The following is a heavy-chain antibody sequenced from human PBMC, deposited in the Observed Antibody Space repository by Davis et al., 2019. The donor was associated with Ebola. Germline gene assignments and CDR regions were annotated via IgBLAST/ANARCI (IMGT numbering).Heavy chain of an antibody. CDR2: ISGSGGNT. J-gene: IGHJ4*02. CDR1: GFTFSSYG. Sequence: GESLKISCAASGFTFSSYGMHWVRQAPGKGLEWVSAISGSGGNTYYADSVKGRFTISRDNSKQTVYLQMSSLRADDTAVYYCAKDLRGSSWYLDYWGQGTLVTVFS. CDR3: AKDLRGSSWYLDY. D-gene: IGHD6-13*01. V-gene: IGHV3-23*01.